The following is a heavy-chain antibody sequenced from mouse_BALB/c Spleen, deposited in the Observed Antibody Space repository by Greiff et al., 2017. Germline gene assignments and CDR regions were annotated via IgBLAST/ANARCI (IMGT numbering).Heavy chain of an antibody. CDR2: IYPGDGDT. V-gene: IGHV1-80*01. J-gene: IGHJ2*01. D-gene: IGHD1-2*01. CDR1: GSAFSSYW. CDR3: ARRIYYGYYFDY. Sequence: QVQLQQSGAELVRPGSSVKISCKASGSAFSSYWMNWVKQRPGQGLEWIGQIYPGDGDTNYNGKFKGKATLTADKSSSTAYMQLSSLTSEDSAVYFCARRIYYGYYFDYWGQGTTLTVSS.